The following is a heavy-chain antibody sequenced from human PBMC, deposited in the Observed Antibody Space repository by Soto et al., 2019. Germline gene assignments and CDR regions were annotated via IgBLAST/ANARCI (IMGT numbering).Heavy chain of an antibody. V-gene: IGHV3-21*01. CDR2: IGISIGYI. J-gene: IGHJ3*01. CDR1: GFSLSSYT. Sequence: EEQLVESGGGLVKPGGSLRLSCVASGFSLSSYTMSWVRQAPGKGLEWVSSIGISIGYIYYAESVTGRFTISRDNAQNSLFLEMNSLIAQDTALYFCGRNVLAVTEDAVDVWGQGTMVTVSS. CDR3: GRNVLAVTEDAVDV. D-gene: IGHD4-4*01.